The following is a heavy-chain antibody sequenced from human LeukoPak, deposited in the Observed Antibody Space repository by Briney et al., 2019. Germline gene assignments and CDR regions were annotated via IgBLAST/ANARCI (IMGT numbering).Heavy chain of an antibody. J-gene: IGHJ4*02. Sequence: TGGSLRLSCAASGFTSSSYAMHWVRQAPGKGLEYVSAISSNGGSTYYANSVKGRFTISRDNSKNTLFLQMGSLRAEDMAVYYCARGGSIAARPIDYWGQGTLVTVSS. CDR3: ARGGSIAARPIDY. CDR2: ISSNGGST. CDR1: GFTSSSYA. V-gene: IGHV3-64*01. D-gene: IGHD6-6*01.